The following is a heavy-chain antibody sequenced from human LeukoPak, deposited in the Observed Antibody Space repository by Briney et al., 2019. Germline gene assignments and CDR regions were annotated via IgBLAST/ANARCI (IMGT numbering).Heavy chain of an antibody. CDR3: ARVYGDQLGWYFDL. Sequence: VASVKVSCKASGYTFTSYAMNWVRQAPGQGLEWMGWINTNTGNPTYAQGFTGRFVFSLDTSVSTAYLQISSLKAEDTAVYYCARVYGDQLGWYFDLWGRGTLVTVSS. CDR1: GYTFTSYA. J-gene: IGHJ2*01. V-gene: IGHV7-4-1*02. CDR2: INTNTGNP. D-gene: IGHD4-17*01.